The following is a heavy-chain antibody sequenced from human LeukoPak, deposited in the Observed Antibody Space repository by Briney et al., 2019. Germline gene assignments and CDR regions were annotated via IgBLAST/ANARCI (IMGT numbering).Heavy chain of an antibody. CDR2: INTNTGNP. CDR3: ASHCSGGSCYLYYGMDV. J-gene: IGHJ6*02. D-gene: IGHD2-15*01. V-gene: IGHV7-4-1*02. Sequence: ASVKVSCKASGYTFTSYAMNWVRQAPGQGLEWMGWINTNTGNPTYAQGFTGRFVFSLDTSVSTAYLQISSLKAEDTAVYCCASHCSGGSCYLYYGMDVWGQGTTVTVSS. CDR1: GYTFTSYA.